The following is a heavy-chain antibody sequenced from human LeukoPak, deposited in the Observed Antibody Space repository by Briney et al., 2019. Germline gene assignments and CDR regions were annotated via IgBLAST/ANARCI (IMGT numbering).Heavy chain of an antibody. J-gene: IGHJ3*02. Sequence: SERLSLTCTVSGGSLSSSSYYWGWPGHPPGEGPEWIGCIYYSGSPYYNPSLKSRVTISVDTHKNQFSLKLSSVTAADTAVYYCARGPAYAFDIWGQGTMVTVSS. CDR2: IYYSGSP. V-gene: IGHV4-39*01. CDR3: ARGPAYAFDI. CDR1: GGSLSSSSYY.